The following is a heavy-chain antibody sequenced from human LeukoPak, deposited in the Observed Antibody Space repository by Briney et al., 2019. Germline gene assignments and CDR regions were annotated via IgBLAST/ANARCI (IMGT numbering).Heavy chain of an antibody. CDR3: ARDLVFEVRSRSAFDI. CDR1: GFTFSSYG. CDR2: IWYDGSNE. V-gene: IGHV3-33*01. D-gene: IGHD2-21*01. Sequence: PGGSLRLSCAASGFTFSSYGMHWVRQAPGKGLEWVAVIWYDGSNEYYADSVKGRFTISRDNSKNTLYLQMNSLRAEDTAVYYCARDLVFEVRSRSAFDIWGQGTMVTVSS. J-gene: IGHJ3*02.